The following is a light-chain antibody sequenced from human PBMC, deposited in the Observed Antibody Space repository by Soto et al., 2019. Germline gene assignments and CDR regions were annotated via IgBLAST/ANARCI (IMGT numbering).Light chain of an antibody. CDR1: SSDVGGYNY. J-gene: IGLJ1*01. CDR3: SSYTSSSTLEYV. Sequence: QSVVTQPGSVSGSPGHSITISCTGTSSDVGGYNYVSWYQQHPGKAPKLMIYDVSNRPSGVSNRFSGSKSGNTASLTISGLQAEDEADYYCSSYTSSSTLEYVFGTGTKVTVL. V-gene: IGLV2-14*01. CDR2: DVS.